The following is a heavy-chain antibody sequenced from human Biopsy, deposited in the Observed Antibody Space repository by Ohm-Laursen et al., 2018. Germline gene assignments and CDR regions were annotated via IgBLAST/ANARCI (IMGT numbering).Heavy chain of an antibody. D-gene: IGHD3-16*01. Sequence: SLRLSCAASGFSFSSYSMNWVRQAPGKGLEWVSFISSGSSPIYYADSVKGRFTISRDDAKNSLYLQMNSLRAEDTAVYYCARGRKGGWGQGTLVTVFS. J-gene: IGHJ4*02. V-gene: IGHV3-48*01. CDR2: ISSGSSPI. CDR3: ARGRKGG. CDR1: GFSFSSYS.